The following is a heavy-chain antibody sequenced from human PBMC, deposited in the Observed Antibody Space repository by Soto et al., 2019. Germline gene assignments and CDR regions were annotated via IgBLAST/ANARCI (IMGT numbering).Heavy chain of an antibody. Sequence: EVQLVETGGGLIQPGGSLRLSCAASGFSISINYMSWVRQAPGKGLEWVSIIHSGGNTDYADSVKGRSTVSRDNSKNTVDLQMNSLRAEDTAIYYCASIAVAEGFDPWGQGTLVTVSS. CDR3: ASIAVAEGFDP. CDR1: GFSISINY. D-gene: IGHD6-19*01. CDR2: IHSGGNT. J-gene: IGHJ5*02. V-gene: IGHV3-53*02.